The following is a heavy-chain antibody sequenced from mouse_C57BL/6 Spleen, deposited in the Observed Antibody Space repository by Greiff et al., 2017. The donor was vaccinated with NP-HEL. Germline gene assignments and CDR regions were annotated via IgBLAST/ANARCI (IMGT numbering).Heavy chain of an antibody. Sequence: VQLQQSGAELVRPGASVTLSCKASGYTFTDYEMHWVKQTPVHGLEWIGAIDPETGGTAYNQKFKGKAILTADKSSSTAYMELRSLTSEDSAVYYWTRGNYGNYPFDYWGQGTTLTVSS. J-gene: IGHJ2*01. D-gene: IGHD2-1*01. CDR2: IDPETGGT. CDR3: TRGNYGNYPFDY. CDR1: GYTFTDYE. V-gene: IGHV1-15*01.